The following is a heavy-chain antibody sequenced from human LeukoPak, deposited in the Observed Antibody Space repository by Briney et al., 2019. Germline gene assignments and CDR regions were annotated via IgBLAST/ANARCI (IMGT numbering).Heavy chain of an antibody. V-gene: IGHV4-4*07. CDR1: GGSISSYY. CDR2: IYTSGST. CDR3: ARAGNYDSSGYYPRGDAFDI. D-gene: IGHD3-22*01. Sequence: PSETLSLTCTVSGGSISSYYWSWIRQPAGKGLEWIGRIYTSGSTNYNPSLKSRVTMSVDTSKNQFSLKLSSVTAADTAVYYCARAGNYDSSGYYPRGDAFDIWGQGTMVTVSS. J-gene: IGHJ3*02.